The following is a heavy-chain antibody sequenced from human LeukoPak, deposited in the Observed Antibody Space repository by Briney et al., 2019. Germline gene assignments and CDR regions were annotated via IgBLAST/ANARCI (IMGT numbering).Heavy chain of an antibody. V-gene: IGHV1-18*01. CDR1: GYTFTSYG. J-gene: IGHJ4*02. D-gene: IGHD3-22*01. CDR2: ISAYNGNT. CDR3: ARVDSSGYYYAQY. Sequence: ASLKVSCKASGYTFTSYGISWGRQAPGHGLEWMGWISAYNGNTNYAQKLQGRVTMTTDTSTSTAYMELRSLRSDDTAVYYCARVDSSGYYYAQYWGQGTLVTVSS.